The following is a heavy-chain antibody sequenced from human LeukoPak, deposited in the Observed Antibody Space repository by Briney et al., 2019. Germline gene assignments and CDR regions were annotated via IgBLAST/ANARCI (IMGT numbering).Heavy chain of an antibody. J-gene: IGHJ3*02. V-gene: IGHV1-8*03. CDR3: AREGPYYDFWSGYHDAFDI. D-gene: IGHD3-3*01. Sequence: ASVKVSCKASGYTFTSYDINWVRQATGQGLEWMGWMNPNSGNTGYAQKFQGRVTITRNTSISTAYMELSSLRSEDTAVYYCAREGPYYDFWSGYHDAFDIWGQGTMVTVSS. CDR1: GYTFTSYD. CDR2: MNPNSGNT.